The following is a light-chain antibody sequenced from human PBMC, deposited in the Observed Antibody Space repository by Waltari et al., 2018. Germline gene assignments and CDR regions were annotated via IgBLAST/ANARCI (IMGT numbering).Light chain of an antibody. Sequence: QSALTQPRSVSGSPGQSVTLSCTVTGRHVGAYNSVSWYQQHPGKAPKLVISDVTKRPSGVPDRFSGSKSGNSASLTVSGLQAEDEADYYCCSYAGTWVFGGGTKLTVL. CDR3: CSYAGTWV. CDR1: GRHVGAYNS. CDR2: DVT. J-gene: IGLJ3*02. V-gene: IGLV2-11*01.